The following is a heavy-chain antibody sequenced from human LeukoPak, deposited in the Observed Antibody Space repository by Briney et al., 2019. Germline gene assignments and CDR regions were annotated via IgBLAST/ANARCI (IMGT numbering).Heavy chain of an antibody. CDR3: ASRYSSGWYDY. J-gene: IGHJ4*02. CDR1: GGSISSYY. Sequence: SETLSLTCTVSGGSISSYYWSWIRQPPGKGLEWIGYIYYSGSTNYNPSLKSRVTISVDTSKNQFSLKLSSVTAADTAVYYCASRYSSGWYDYWGQGTLVTVSS. V-gene: IGHV4-59*01. CDR2: IYYSGST. D-gene: IGHD6-19*01.